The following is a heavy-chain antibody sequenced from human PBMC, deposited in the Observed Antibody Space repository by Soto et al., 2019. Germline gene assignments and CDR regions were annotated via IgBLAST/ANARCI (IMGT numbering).Heavy chain of an antibody. Sequence: GGSLRLSCAASGFPFTNYWMNCVRQTPGKGLMWVSRISPDGSDVGYADSVEGRFTVSRDNAKNTLYLQMHSLRAQDTAMYYCECWAHIVPVAPSEFDRWGQGTLVTVSS. J-gene: IGHJ4*02. CDR2: ISPDGSDV. CDR3: ECWAHIVPVAPSEFDR. D-gene: IGHD2-8*02. CDR1: GFPFTNYW. V-gene: IGHV3-74*01.